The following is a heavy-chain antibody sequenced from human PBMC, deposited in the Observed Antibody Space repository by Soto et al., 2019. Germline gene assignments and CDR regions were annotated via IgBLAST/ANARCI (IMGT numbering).Heavy chain of an antibody. CDR2: ISGTAYSK. CDR3: AKSWGDTWQQSAFDV. J-gene: IGHJ3*01. V-gene: IGHV3-23*01. CDR1: GFGFDKYS. D-gene: IGHD5-18*01. Sequence: EVRLLESGGGLVQPGGSLRLSCAASGFGFDKYSMSWVRQAPGKGLEWVSGISGTAYSKHYADSVKGQFTISRDNFEKTLYLQMNSLRVEDTAVYYCAKSWGDTWQQSAFDVWGQGTMVTVSS.